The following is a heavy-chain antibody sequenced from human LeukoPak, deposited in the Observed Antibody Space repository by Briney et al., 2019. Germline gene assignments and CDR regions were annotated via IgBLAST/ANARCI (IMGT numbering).Heavy chain of an antibody. CDR1: GFIFSNYW. V-gene: IGHV3-7*01. Sequence: GGSLRLSCAASGFIFSNYWMSWVRQAPGKGLEWVANIVKGGSEKNYVDSVKGRFTISRDNAKNSLYLQMNSLRAEDTAVYYCARVNYYDTSGYQTDYWGQGTLVTVSS. CDR3: ARVNYYDTSGYQTDY. J-gene: IGHJ4*02. CDR2: IVKGGSEK. D-gene: IGHD3-22*01.